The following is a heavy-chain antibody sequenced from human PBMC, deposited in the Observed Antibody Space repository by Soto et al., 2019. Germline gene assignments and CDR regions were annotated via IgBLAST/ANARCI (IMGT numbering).Heavy chain of an antibody. CDR1: GFTFSNYA. Sequence: EVQLLESGENLEQPGGSLRLSCAASGFTFSNYAMNWVRQPPGKGLEWVSTISGSGGGAYYADSVKGRFTISRDNSKNTLYLQMNSMRGEDTALYYCAKEGASSWYFFDYWGQGTLVTVSS. CDR3: AKEGASSWYFFDY. J-gene: IGHJ4*02. V-gene: IGHV3-23*01. CDR2: ISGSGGGA. D-gene: IGHD6-13*01.